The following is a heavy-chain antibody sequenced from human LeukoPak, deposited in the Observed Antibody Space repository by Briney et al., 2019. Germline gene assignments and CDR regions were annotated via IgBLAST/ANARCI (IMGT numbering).Heavy chain of an antibody. D-gene: IGHD3-10*01. Sequence: SETLSLTCAVYGGSFSGYHWSWIRHPPGKGLEWIGELNHSGSTNYNPSLKSRVTISVDTSKNQFSLKLSSVTAADTAVYYCARRRGRPMVRGVIKSWYFDLWGRGTLVTVSS. CDR3: ARRRGRPMVRGVIKSWYFDL. CDR1: GGSFSGYH. V-gene: IGHV4-34*01. CDR2: LNHSGST. J-gene: IGHJ2*01.